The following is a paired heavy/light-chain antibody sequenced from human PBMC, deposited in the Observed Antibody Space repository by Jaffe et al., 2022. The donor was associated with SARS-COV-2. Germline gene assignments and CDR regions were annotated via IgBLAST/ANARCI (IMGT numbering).Heavy chain of an antibody. J-gene: IGHJ4*02. V-gene: IGHV3-23*01. D-gene: IGHD3-10*01. CDR1: GFAFSSYA. CDR2: IIGSGDNT. Sequence: EVQLLESGGGLVQPGGSLRLSCAVSGFAFSSYAMSWVRQAPGKGLEWVSGIIGSGDNTFYADSVKGRFTISRDNSKNMLYLQMNSLRADDTAVYYCAKSNRGGGYWGQGTLVTVSS. CDR3: AKSNRGGGY.
Light chain of an antibody. CDR3: QQYNTYPLT. V-gene: IGKV1-16*02. CDR1: QGISSS. Sequence: DIQMTQSPSSLSASVGDRVTITCRASQGISSSLAWFQQKPGTAPKSLIYAASSLQSGVPSKFSGSGSGTDFTLTISSLQPEDFATYYCQQYNTYPLTFGGGTKVEIK. J-gene: IGKJ4*01. CDR2: AAS.